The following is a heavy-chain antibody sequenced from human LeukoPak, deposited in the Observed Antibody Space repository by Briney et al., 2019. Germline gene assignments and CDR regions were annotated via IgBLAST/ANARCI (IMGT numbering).Heavy chain of an antibody. D-gene: IGHD1-26*01. V-gene: IGHV1-18*01. CDR2: ISAYNGNR. J-gene: IGHJ3*02. Sequence: EASMKVSRKASGYTFTRYGISWVRQAPGQGLEWMGWISAYNGNRENAQKLQGRVTMTTDTTTSTAYMELRGLRPDDTAVYYCARARYLSGSRDDALDIWGQGTMVSVFS. CDR3: ARARYLSGSRDDALDI. CDR1: GYTFTRYG.